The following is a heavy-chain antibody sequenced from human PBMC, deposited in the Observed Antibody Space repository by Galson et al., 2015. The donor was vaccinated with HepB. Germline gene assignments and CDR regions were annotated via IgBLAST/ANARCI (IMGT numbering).Heavy chain of an antibody. V-gene: IGHV5-51*03. J-gene: IGHJ4*02. CDR2: IYPADSDT. CDR1: GYSFTSYW. Sequence: QSGAEVKKPGESLKISCEVSGYSFTSYWIAWVRQMPGKGLEWMGLIYPADSDTRYNPSFQGQVTFAVDKSLSTAYLQWSSLKASDTAMYYCARDGSTSLHYWGQGSLVTVSS. CDR3: ARDGSTSLHY. D-gene: IGHD2/OR15-2a*01.